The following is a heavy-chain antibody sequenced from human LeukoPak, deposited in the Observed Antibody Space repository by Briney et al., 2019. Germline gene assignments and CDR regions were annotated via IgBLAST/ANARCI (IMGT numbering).Heavy chain of an antibody. J-gene: IGHJ4*02. CDR1: GFTFSTYW. V-gene: IGHV3-74*01. CDR2: INNDGSST. CDR3: ARGQSSGWYPD. D-gene: IGHD6-19*01. Sequence: PGGSLRLSCGASGFTFSTYWMHWVRQAPGKGLVWVSRINNDGSSTGYADSVKGRFTISRDNVKNTVYLQMNSVTAEDTAVYYCARGQSSGWYPDWGQGTLVTVSS.